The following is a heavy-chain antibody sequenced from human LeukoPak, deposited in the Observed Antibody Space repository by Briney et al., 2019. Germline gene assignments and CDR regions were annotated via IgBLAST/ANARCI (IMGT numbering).Heavy chain of an antibody. Sequence: ASVKVSCKASGYTFTSYGISWVRQAPGQGLEWMGWISAYNGNTNYAQKLQGRVTMTTDTSTSTAYMELRSLRSDDTAVYYCARASWLGWPHEGNNWFDPWGQGTLVTVSS. CDR2: ISAYNGNT. CDR1: GYTFTSYG. D-gene: IGHD6-13*01. J-gene: IGHJ5*02. V-gene: IGHV1-18*01. CDR3: ARASWLGWPHEGNNWFDP.